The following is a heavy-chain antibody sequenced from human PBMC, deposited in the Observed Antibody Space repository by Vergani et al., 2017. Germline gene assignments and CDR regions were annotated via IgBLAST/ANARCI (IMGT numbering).Heavy chain of an antibody. Sequence: EVQLLESGGGLVQPGGSLRLSCAASGFTFSSYAMSWVRQAPGKGLEWVSAISGSGGSTYYADSVKGRVTISRDNSKNTLYLQMNSRGAEDTAVYYCATQDPIFSNDYWGQGTLVTVSS. D-gene: IGHD3-9*01. J-gene: IGHJ4*02. CDR2: ISGSGGST. CDR3: ATQDPIFSNDY. CDR1: GFTFSSYA. V-gene: IGHV3-23*01.